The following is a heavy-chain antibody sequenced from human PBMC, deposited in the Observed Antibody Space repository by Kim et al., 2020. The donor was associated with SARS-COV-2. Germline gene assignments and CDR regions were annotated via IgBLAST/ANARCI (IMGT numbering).Heavy chain of an antibody. CDR2: VSTSGDVI. CDR3: ASYCSSTSYYVFDM. D-gene: IGHD2-15*01. V-gene: IGHV3-11*01. CDR1: GVTFTDYY. J-gene: IGHJ3*02. Sequence: GGSLRLSCEASGVTFTDYYMSWIRQAPGKGLEWVSFVSTSGDVIYYADSVKGRFSVSRDNTKNSLVLQMNSLRAEDTAVYYCASYCSSTSYYVFDMWGQGTVVIVSS.